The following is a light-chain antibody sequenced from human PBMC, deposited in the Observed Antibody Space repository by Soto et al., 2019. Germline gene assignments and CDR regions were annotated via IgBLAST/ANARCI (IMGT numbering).Light chain of an antibody. CDR3: QQYGGSPRT. Sequence: EIVLTQSPGTLSLSPGERATLSCRASQSVSSNSLAWYQQKRGQAARLLIHGASSRATGIPDRFSGSGSGTDFTLTISRLEPEDFAVYYCQQYGGSPRTFGQGTQVDIK. J-gene: IGKJ1*01. CDR2: GAS. CDR1: QSVSSNS. V-gene: IGKV3-20*01.